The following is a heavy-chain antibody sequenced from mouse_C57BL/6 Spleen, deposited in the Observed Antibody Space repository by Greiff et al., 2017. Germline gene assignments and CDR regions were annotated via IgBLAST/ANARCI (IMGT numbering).Heavy chain of an antibody. J-gene: IGHJ2*01. CDR3: ARWYSNYFDY. CDR2: IYPGDGDT. D-gene: IGHD2-5*01. V-gene: IGHV1-82*01. Sequence: VQLQQSGPELVKPGASVKISCKASGYAFSSSWMNWVKQRPGKGLEWIGRIYPGDGDTNYNGKFKGKATLTADKSSSTAYMQLSSLTSEDSAVYFCARWYSNYFDYWGQGTTLTVSS. CDR1: GYAFSSSW.